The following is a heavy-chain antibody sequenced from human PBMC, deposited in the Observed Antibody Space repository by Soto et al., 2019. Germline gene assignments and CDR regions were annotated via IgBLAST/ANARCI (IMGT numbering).Heavy chain of an antibody. CDR2: ISYDGSNK. CDR3: ARDWTCSGGSCYSPQFDP. J-gene: IGHJ5*02. V-gene: IGHV3-30-3*01. D-gene: IGHD2-15*01. Sequence: QVQLVESGGGVVQPGRSLRLSCAASGFTFSSYAMHWVRQAPGNGLEWVAVISYDGSNKYYADSVKGRFTISRDNSKNTLYLQMNSLRAEYTAVYYCARDWTCSGGSCYSPQFDPWGQGTLVNVSS. CDR1: GFTFSSYA.